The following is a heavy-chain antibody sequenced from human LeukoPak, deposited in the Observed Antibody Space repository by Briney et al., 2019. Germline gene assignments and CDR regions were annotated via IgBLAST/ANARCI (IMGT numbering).Heavy chain of an antibody. CDR2: IYTSGST. CDR1: GGSISSYY. D-gene: IGHD2-15*01. J-gene: IGHJ1*01. Sequence: PSETLSLTCTVSGGSISSYYWSWIRQPAGKGLEWIGRIYTSGSTNYNPSLKSRVTMSVDTSKNQFSLKLSSVTAADTAVYYCVREIGYCSGGSCYPGYFQHWGQGTLVTVSS. V-gene: IGHV4-4*07. CDR3: VREIGYCSGGSCYPGYFQH.